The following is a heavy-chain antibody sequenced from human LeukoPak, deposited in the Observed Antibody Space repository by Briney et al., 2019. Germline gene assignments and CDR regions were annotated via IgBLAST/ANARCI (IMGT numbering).Heavy chain of an antibody. CDR2: IDLSGSTL. Sequence: GGSLRLSCAASGFTFSSYTMNWVRQAPGKGLEWVSYIDLSGSTLYYVDSVKGRFTISRDNAKNSLYLQMNSLRAEDTAVYYCARAVFYGMDVWGQGTTVTVSS. CDR1: GFTFSSYT. V-gene: IGHV3-48*04. D-gene: IGHD5/OR15-5a*01. J-gene: IGHJ6*02. CDR3: ARAVFYGMDV.